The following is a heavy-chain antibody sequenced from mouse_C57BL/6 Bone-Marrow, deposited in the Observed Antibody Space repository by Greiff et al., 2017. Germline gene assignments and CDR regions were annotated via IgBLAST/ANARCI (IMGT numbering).Heavy chain of an antibody. V-gene: IGHV3-6*01. J-gene: IGHJ2*01. D-gene: IGHD3-2*02. CDR1: GYSITSGYY. Sequence: EVHLVESGPGLVKPSQSLSLTCSVTGYSITSGYYWNWIRQFPGNKLEWMGYISYDGSNNYNPSLKNRISITRDTSKNQFFLKLNSVTTEDTATYYCARESAQAYYFDYWGQGTTLTVSS. CDR2: ISYDGSN. CDR3: ARESAQAYYFDY.